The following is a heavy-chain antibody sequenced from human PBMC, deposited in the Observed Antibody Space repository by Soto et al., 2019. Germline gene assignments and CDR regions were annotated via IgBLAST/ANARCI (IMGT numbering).Heavy chain of an antibody. Sequence: ASVTVSCKASGYTFTGYYRHWVRQAPGQGLEFMGWINPNSGGTNYAQKFQGWVTMTRDTSISTAYMELSRLRSDDTAVYYCARGDSSSWLYYYYYGMDVWGQGTTVTVSS. D-gene: IGHD6-13*01. CDR1: GYTFTGYY. CDR3: ARGDSSSWLYYYYYGMDV. J-gene: IGHJ6*02. V-gene: IGHV1-2*04. CDR2: INPNSGGT.